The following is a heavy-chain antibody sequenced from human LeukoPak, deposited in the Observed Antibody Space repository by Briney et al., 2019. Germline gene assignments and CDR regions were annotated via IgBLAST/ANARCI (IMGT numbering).Heavy chain of an antibody. V-gene: IGHV3-21*06. D-gene: IGHD1-1*01. CDR1: GFTFSSYS. J-gene: IGHJ4*02. Sequence: GGSLRLSCAASGFTFSSYSMIWVRQAPGKGLEWVSSIRSSSSYIYYADSVKGRFTTSRDNAKSSLYLQMNSLRAEDTAVYYCVRDGWNDDYWGQGTLVTVSS. CDR3: VRDGWNDDY. CDR2: IRSSSSYI.